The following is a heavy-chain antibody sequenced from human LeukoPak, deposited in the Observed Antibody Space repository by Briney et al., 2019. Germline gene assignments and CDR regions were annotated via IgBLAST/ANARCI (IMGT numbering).Heavy chain of an antibody. CDR1: GFTFSSYA. D-gene: IGHD6-13*01. CDR2: ISYDGSNK. CDR3: ARGPPGYSSSWPVDY. V-gene: IGHV3-30-3*01. J-gene: IGHJ4*02. Sequence: GGSLRLSCAASGFTFSSYAMHWVRQAPGKGLEWVAVISYDGSNKYYADSVKGRFTISRDNSKNTLYLQMNSLRAEDTAVYYCARGPPGYSSSWPVDYWGQGTLVTVSS.